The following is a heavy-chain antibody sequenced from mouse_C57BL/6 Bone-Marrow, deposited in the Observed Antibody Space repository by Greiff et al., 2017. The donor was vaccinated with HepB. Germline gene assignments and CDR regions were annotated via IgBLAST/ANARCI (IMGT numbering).Heavy chain of an antibody. CDR2: IHPNSGST. J-gene: IGHJ4*01. V-gene: IGHV1-64*01. D-gene: IGHD2-3*01. Sequence: VQLQQPGAELVKPGASVKLSCKASGYTFTSYWMHWVKQRPGQGLEWIGMIHPNSGSTNYNEKFKSKATLTVDKSSSTAYMQLSSRTSEDSAVYYCARDDGYPSYAMDYWGQGTGVTVSS. CDR3: ARDDGYPSYAMDY. CDR1: GYTFTSYW.